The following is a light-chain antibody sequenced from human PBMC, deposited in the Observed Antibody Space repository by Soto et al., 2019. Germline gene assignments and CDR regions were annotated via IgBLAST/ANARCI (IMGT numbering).Light chain of an antibody. CDR1: QSVSSN. CDR2: GAS. CDR3: QQYHNWPPT. J-gene: IGKJ4*01. V-gene: IGKV3D-15*01. Sequence: EIVMTQSPATLSVSPGERATLSCRASQSVSSNLAWYQQKPSQAPRLLIYGASSRATGIPDRFSGSGSGTEFTLIISSLQSEDFALYYCQQYHNWPPTFGGGTKV.